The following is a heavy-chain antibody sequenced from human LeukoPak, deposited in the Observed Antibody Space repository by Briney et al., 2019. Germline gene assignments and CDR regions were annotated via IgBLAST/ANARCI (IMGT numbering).Heavy chain of an antibody. CDR3: GKDQWTNDYDSSGNRSDTFDI. J-gene: IGHJ3*02. V-gene: IGHV3-7*01. D-gene: IGHD3-22*01. CDR1: GFTFSSYW. Sequence: GGSLRLSCAASGFTFSSYWMRWVRQAPGKGLEWVANIKQDGSEKYYVDSVKGRFTISRDNAKNSLYLEMSSLRSEDTAVYYCGKDQWTNDYDSSGNRSDTFDISGDRTMGTVSS. CDR2: IKQDGSEK.